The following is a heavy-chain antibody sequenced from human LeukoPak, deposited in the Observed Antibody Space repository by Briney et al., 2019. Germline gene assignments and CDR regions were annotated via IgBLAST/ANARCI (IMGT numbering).Heavy chain of an antibody. V-gene: IGHV4-38-2*01. D-gene: IGHD5-12*01. CDR3: ARLEGVASA. CDR2: IYHSGST. CDR1: GYSISSGYY. J-gene: IGHJ5*02. Sequence: PSETLSLTCAVSGYSISSGYYWGWIRQPPGKGLEWIGSIYHSGSTYYNPSLKSRVTISVDTSKNQFSLKLSSVTAADTAVYYCARLEGVASAWGQGTLVTVSS.